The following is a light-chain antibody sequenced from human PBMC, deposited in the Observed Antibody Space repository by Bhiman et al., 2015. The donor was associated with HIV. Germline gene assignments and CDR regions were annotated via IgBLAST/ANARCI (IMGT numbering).Light chain of an antibody. CDR1: SLRNYY. CDR2: GKN. CDR3: HSRDTSTNVGV. V-gene: IGLV3-19*01. J-gene: IGLJ1*01. Sequence: SSELTQDPTVSVALGQTVRITCQGDSLRNYYANWYQQKPGQAPVLVIYGKNNRPSGIPDRFSGSTSGDTAALTFTGAQAEDEADYYCHSRDTSTNVGVFGPGTKVTVL.